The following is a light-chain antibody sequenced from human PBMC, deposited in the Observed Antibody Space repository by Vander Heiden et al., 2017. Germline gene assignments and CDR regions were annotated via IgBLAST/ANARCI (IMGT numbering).Light chain of an antibody. CDR1: SSDVGGYNY. Sequence: QSALTQPPSASGSPGQSLTISCTGTSSDVGGYNYVSWYQQHPGKAPKLMIYEVSKRPSGVPDRFSGSKSGNTASLTVSGLQAEDEADYYCSSYAGSDSFVFGTGTKVTVL. J-gene: IGLJ1*01. CDR2: EVS. V-gene: IGLV2-8*01. CDR3: SSYAGSDSFV.